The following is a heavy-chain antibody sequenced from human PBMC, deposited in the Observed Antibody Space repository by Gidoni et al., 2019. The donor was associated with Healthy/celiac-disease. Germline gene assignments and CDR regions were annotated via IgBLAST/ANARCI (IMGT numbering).Heavy chain of an antibody. CDR3: ARGGRVVGATGTDY. Sequence: EVQLVQSGAELKKPGEPLKSSCKGSGYGFTTYWIGWVRQMPGKGLAWMWIIYPGDSDTRYSPSVPGQVTISADKSISTTYLQWSSGKASDTAMYYCARGGRVVGATGTDYWGQGTLVTVSS. J-gene: IGHJ4*02. V-gene: IGHV5-51*01. CDR2: IYPGDSDT. CDR1: GYGFTTYW. D-gene: IGHD1-26*01.